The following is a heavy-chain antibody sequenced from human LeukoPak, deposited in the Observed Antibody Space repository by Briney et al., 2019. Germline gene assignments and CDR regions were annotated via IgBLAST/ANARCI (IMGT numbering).Heavy chain of an antibody. CDR2: ISSSSDYI. CDR1: GFTFSDYS. J-gene: IGHJ6*02. V-gene: IGHV3-21*01. Sequence: GGSLRLSCRASGFTFSDYSMSWVRQAPGKGLEWVSSISSSSDYIYYADSVKGRFTISRDNARNSLYLQMNSLRAEDTAVYYCARSRSVSNYKGMDVWGQGTTVTVSS. CDR3: ARSRSVSNYKGMDV. D-gene: IGHD5/OR15-5a*01.